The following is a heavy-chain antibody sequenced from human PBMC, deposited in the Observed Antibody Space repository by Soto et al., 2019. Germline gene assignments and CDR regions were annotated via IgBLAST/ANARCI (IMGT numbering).Heavy chain of an antibody. Sequence: EVQLVESGGGLVKPGGSLRLSCAASGFTFSSYSMNWVRQAPGKGLEWVSSISSSSSYIYYADSEKGRFTISRDNAKNSLYLQMNSMGAEDTAVYYCARVYNDGYGMDVWGQGTTVTVSS. V-gene: IGHV3-21*01. J-gene: IGHJ6*02. CDR1: GFTFSSYS. CDR3: ARVYNDGYGMDV. D-gene: IGHD1-1*01. CDR2: ISSSSSYI.